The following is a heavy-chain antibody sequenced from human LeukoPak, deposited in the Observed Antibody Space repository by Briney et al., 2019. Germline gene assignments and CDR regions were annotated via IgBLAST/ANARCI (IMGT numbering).Heavy chain of an antibody. CDR1: GFTFSSYG. J-gene: IGHJ4*02. CDR2: ISYDGSNK. D-gene: IGHD3-10*01. Sequence: GGSLRLSCAASGFTFSSYGMHWVRQAPGKGLEWVAVISYDGSNKYYADSVKGRFTISRDNSKNTLYLQMNSLRAEDTAVYYCARARPYYYGSGSYLFWGQGTLVTVSS. V-gene: IGHV3-30*03. CDR3: ARARPYYYGSGSYLF.